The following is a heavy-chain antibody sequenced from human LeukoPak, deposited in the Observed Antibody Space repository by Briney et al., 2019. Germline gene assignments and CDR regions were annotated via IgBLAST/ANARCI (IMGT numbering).Heavy chain of an antibody. D-gene: IGHD4-17*01. J-gene: IGHJ4*02. CDR3: ARVRTFYGDADY. Sequence: SETLSLTCTVSGGSISSYYWSWIRQPPGKGLEWIGYIYYSGSTNYNPSLKSRVTISVDTSKNQFSLKLSSVTAADTAVYYCARVRTFYGDADYWGQGILVTVSS. CDR1: GGSISSYY. CDR2: IYYSGST. V-gene: IGHV4-59*01.